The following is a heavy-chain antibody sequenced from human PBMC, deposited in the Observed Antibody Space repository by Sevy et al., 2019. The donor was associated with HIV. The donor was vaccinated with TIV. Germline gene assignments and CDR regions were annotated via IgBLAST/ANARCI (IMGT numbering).Heavy chain of an antibody. V-gene: IGHV3-15*01. CDR3: ATKGNFWGGYQYFDY. Sequence: GGSLRLSCAASGITFTNAWMTWVRQAPGKGLEWVGRIKSNTDGGTTDYAAPGKGRFNISRDDSKSTLFLQMHSLKTDDTAVYYCATKGNFWGGYQYFDYWGQGTLVTVSS. CDR1: GITFTNAW. CDR2: IKSNTDGGTT. J-gene: IGHJ4*02. D-gene: IGHD3-3*01.